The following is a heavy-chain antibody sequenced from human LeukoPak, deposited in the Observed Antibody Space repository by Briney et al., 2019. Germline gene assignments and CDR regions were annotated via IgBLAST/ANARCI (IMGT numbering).Heavy chain of an antibody. Sequence: SETLSLTCTVSGGSISSYYWSWIRQPAGKGLEWIGRIYTSGSTNYYPSLKSRVTMSVDTSKNQFSLKLSSVIAADTAVYYCARGKGYSSSQYYFDYWGQGTLVTVSS. CDR3: ARGKGYSSSQYYFDY. CDR2: IYTSGST. J-gene: IGHJ4*02. D-gene: IGHD6-13*01. CDR1: GGSISSYY. V-gene: IGHV4-4*07.